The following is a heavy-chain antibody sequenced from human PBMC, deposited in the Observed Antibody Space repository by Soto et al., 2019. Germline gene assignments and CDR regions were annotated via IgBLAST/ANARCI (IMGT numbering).Heavy chain of an antibody. Sequence: QVQLQQWGAGLLKPSETLSLTCAVYGGSFIGYYWSWIRQPPGKGLEWIGEINHSGSTNYNPSLKSRVTISVDTSKNQFSLKLSSVTAADTAVYYCARGGEDGMFHNWFDPWGQGTLVTVSS. D-gene: IGHD3-10*01. V-gene: IGHV4-34*01. CDR3: ARGGEDGMFHNWFDP. CDR2: INHSGST. J-gene: IGHJ5*02. CDR1: GGSFIGYY.